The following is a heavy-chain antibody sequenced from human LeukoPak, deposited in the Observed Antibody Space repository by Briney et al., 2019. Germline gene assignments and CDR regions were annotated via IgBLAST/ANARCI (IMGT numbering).Heavy chain of an antibody. D-gene: IGHD5-12*01. J-gene: IGHJ4*02. V-gene: IGHV4-34*01. Sequence: SETLSLTCAVYSGSFSGYYWSWISQPPGKGLEWIGEINHSGSTNYNPSLKSRVTISVDTSKNQFSLKLSSVTAADTAVYYCAREAWLRSYFDYWGQGTLVTVSS. CDR2: INHSGST. CDR1: SGSFSGYY. CDR3: AREAWLRSYFDY.